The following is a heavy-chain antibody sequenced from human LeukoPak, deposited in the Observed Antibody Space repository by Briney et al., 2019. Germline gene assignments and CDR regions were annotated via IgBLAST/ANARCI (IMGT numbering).Heavy chain of an antibody. Sequence: PGGFLRLSCAASGFMYSDYWMSWVRQAPGKGLEWVANIKEDGSEKYYVDSVKGRFTLSRDNAKNSLYLQMNSLRAEDTAVYYCAREYYYNSSGYGASRYWGQGTLVTVSS. CDR3: AREYYYNSSGYGASRY. CDR2: IKEDGSEK. D-gene: IGHD3-22*01. J-gene: IGHJ4*02. CDR1: GFMYSDYW. V-gene: IGHV3-7*01.